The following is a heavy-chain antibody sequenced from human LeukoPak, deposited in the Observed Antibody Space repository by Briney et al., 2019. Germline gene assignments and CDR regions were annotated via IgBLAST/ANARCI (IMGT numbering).Heavy chain of an antibody. CDR2: IRYDGSNK. J-gene: IGHJ4*02. D-gene: IGHD6-13*01. Sequence: PGGSLRLSCAASGFTFSSYGMHWVRQAPGKGLEWVAFIRYDGSNKYYADSVKGRFTISRDNSKNTLYLQMNSLRAEDTAVYYCAKDGTGQQLPPDYWGQGTLVTVSS. V-gene: IGHV3-30*02. CDR3: AKDGTGQQLPPDY. CDR1: GFTFSSYG.